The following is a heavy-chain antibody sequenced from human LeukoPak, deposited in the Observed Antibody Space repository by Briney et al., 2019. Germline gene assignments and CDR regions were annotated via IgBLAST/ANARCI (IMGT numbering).Heavy chain of an antibody. Sequence: PSDTLSLTCTVSGGSISSISYYWGWIRRPPGKGLEWIGSIYYSGSTYYNPSLKSRVTISVDASKNQFSLKLSSVTAADTAVYYCATTPGSSGWSPRENNWFDPWGQGTLVTVSS. D-gene: IGHD6-19*01. CDR2: IYYSGST. CDR1: GGSISSISYY. CDR3: ATTPGSSGWSPRENNWFDP. J-gene: IGHJ5*02. V-gene: IGHV4-39*07.